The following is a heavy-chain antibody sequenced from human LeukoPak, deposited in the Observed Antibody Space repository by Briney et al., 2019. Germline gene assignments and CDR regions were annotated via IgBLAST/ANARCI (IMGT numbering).Heavy chain of an antibody. CDR1: GYTFTSYA. Sequence: ASVKVSCKASGYTFTSYAMHWVRQAPGQRLEWMGWINAGNGNTKYSQKFQGRVTITRDTSASTAYMELSSLTSDDTAVYYCAKADSHRGYSYASLAYYYMDVWGKGTTVTVSS. CDR3: AKADSHRGYSYASLAYYYMDV. CDR2: INAGNGNT. V-gene: IGHV1-3*01. D-gene: IGHD5-18*01. J-gene: IGHJ6*03.